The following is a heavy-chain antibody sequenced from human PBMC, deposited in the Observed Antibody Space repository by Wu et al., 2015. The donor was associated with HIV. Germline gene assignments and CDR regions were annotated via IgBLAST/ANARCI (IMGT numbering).Heavy chain of an antibody. CDR3: AREAGPFVDTAMVTHGRGYYGMDV. J-gene: IGHJ6*02. Sequence: QVQLVQSGAEVKKPGSSVKVSCKASGGTFSSYAISWVRQAPGQGLEWMGRIIPIFGTANYAQKFQGRVTITADESTSTAYMELSSLRSEDTAVYYCAREAGPFVDTAMVTHGRGYYGMDVWGQGDHGSPSP. D-gene: IGHD5-18*01. V-gene: IGHV1-69*13. CDR2: IIPIFGTA. CDR1: GGTFSSYA.